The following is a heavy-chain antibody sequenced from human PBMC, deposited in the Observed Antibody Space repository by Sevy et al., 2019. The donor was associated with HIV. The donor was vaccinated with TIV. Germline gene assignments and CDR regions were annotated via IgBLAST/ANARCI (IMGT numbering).Heavy chain of an antibody. J-gene: IGHJ4*02. CDR2: INAISSNI. Sequence: GGSLRLSCAASGFTFSSYAMNWVRQAPGKGLEWVSSINAISSNIWYSDSVKGRFTISRDNAENSLYLQMNSVRAEDSAVYYCARDLFSGGTAVYGYWGQGTLVTVSS. CDR1: GFTFSSYA. D-gene: IGHD2-15*01. CDR3: ARDLFSGGTAVYGY. V-gene: IGHV3-21*01.